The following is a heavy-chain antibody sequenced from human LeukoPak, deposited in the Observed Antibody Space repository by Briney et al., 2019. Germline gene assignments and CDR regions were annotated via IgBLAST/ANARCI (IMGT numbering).Heavy chain of an antibody. CDR3: ARGRLTGDQSNPGNY. D-gene: IGHD7-27*01. J-gene: IGHJ4*02. CDR2: INPSGGST. V-gene: IGHV1-46*01. CDR1: GYTFTSYY. Sequence: ASVKVSCKASGYTFTSYYMHWVRQAPGQGLEWIGIINPSGGSTSYAQKFQGRVTMTRDTSTSTVYMELSSLRSEDTAVYYCARGRLTGDQSNPGNYWGQGTLVTVSS.